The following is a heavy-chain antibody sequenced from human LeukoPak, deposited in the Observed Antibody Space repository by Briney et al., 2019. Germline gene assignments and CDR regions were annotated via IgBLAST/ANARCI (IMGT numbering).Heavy chain of an antibody. CDR3: ATSYTTGNDY. CDR1: GYTFTDYY. V-gene: IGHV1-69-2*01. CDR2: VDPEDGET. J-gene: IGHJ4*02. D-gene: IGHD3-16*01. Sequence: ASVKVSCKVSGYTFTDYYMHWVQQAPGKGLEWMGLVDPEDGETIYAEKFQGRVTITADTSTDTAYMELSSLRSEETAVYYCATSYTTGNDYWGQGTLVTVSS.